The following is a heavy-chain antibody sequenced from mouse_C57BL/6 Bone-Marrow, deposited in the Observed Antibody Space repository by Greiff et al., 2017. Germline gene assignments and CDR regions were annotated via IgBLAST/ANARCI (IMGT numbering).Heavy chain of an antibody. V-gene: IGHV1-80*01. CDR2: IYPGGGDT. CDR3: ARSGN. CDR1: GYAFSSYW. J-gene: IGHJ2*01. Sequence: QVQLQQSGAELVKPGASVKISCKASGYAFSSYWMHWVKQRPGKGLEWIGQIYPGGGDTNYNEKFKSKATLTADKSSSTAYMQLSSLTSEDSAVYFWARSGNWGQGTTLTVSS.